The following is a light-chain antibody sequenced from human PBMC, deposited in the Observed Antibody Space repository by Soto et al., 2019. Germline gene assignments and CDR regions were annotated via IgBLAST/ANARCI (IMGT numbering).Light chain of an antibody. J-gene: IGKJ4*01. CDR1: QGIRNA. CDR3: VQHDTDPLT. Sequence: DIQMTQSPSSLSASVGDKVTITCRASQGIRNALAWXXXXXXXAXXXXIXGAXXLQXGVPSRFSGSGSATEFTLTITSLQPEDFATYYCVQHDTDPLTFGGGTKVDIK. V-gene: IGKV1-17*01. CDR2: GAX.